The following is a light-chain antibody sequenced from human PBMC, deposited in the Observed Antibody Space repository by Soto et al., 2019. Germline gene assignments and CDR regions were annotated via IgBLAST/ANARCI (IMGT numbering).Light chain of an antibody. J-gene: IGLJ2*01. CDR3: CSYAGTYPVI. CDR1: SSDIGGYSF. CDR2: DVR. Sequence: QSALTQPPSVSGSPGQSVTISCSGTSSDIGGYSFVSWYQQHPGNTPKLIIYDVRNRPSGVPDRFSGSKSDNTASLTTSGLPAEDAADYYCCSYAGTYPVIFGGGTKLTVL. V-gene: IGLV2-11*01.